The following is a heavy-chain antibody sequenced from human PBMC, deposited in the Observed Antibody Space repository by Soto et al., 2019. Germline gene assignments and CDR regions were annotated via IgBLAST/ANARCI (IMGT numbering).Heavy chain of an antibody. Sequence: EVRLLESGGGLIQPGGSLRLSCAASGFTFRSYVMSWVRQAPGTGLEWVSGISGSGTKTYYADSVKGRFTISRDNSKNTLYLQMTSLRAEDTAEYYCAKDNSPYSGYNSFDYWGEGTLVTVSS. CDR2: ISGSGTKT. V-gene: IGHV3-23*01. CDR3: AKDNSPYSGYNSFDY. J-gene: IGHJ4*02. CDR1: GFTFRSYV. D-gene: IGHD5-12*01.